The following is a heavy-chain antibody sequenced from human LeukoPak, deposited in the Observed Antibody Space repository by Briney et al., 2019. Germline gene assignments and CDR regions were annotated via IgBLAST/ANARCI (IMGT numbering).Heavy chain of an antibody. CDR2: IYYSGST. CDR1: GDSISTSSYY. J-gene: IGHJ6*03. Sequence: PSETLSLTCTVSGDSISTSSYYWGWIRQPPGQGLEWIGSIYYSGSTYYTPSLKSRVSISVDTSKNQFSLRLNSPTATDTAVYYCVRHHAHYFYYTAVWGKGTTVIVSS. V-gene: IGHV4-39*01. CDR3: VRHHAHYFYYTAV.